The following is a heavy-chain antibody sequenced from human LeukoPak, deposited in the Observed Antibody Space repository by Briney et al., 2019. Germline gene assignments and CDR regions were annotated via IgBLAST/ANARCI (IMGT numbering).Heavy chain of an antibody. Sequence: ASVKVSCKASGYTLTRYYMHWVRQAPGQGLEWMGRINPNSGGTNYAQKFQGRVTMTRDTSISTAYMELSRLRSDDTAVYYRARWGPPQQAFDYWGQGTLVTVSS. CDR1: GYTLTRYY. CDR3: ARWGPPQQAFDY. J-gene: IGHJ4*02. CDR2: INPNSGGT. V-gene: IGHV1-2*06. D-gene: IGHD6-13*01.